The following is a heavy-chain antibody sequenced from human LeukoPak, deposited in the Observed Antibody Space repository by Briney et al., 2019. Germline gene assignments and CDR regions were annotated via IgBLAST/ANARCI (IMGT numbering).Heavy chain of an antibody. CDR3: ARGPSSSTIYYGMDV. CDR1: GGSFSGYY. D-gene: IGHD2-2*01. CDR2: INHSGST. Sequence: PSETLSLTCAVYGGSFSGYYWSWIRQPPGKGLEWIGEINHSGSTNYNPSLKSRVTISIDTSKNQFSLKLSSVTAADTAVYYCARGPSSSTIYYGMDVWGQGTTVTVSS. V-gene: IGHV4-34*01. J-gene: IGHJ6*02.